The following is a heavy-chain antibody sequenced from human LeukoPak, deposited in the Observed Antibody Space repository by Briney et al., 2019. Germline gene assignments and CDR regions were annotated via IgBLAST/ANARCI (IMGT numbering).Heavy chain of an antibody. V-gene: IGHV4-59*01. D-gene: IGHD1-14*01. CDR1: GGSISSYY. J-gene: IGHJ5*02. CDR2: IYYSGST. CDR3: ARDLTS. Sequence: SETLSLTCTVSGGSISSYYWSWIRQPPGKGLEWIGYIYYSGSTNCNPSLKSRVTISVDTSKNQFSLKLSSVTAADTAVYYCARDLTSWGQGTPVTVSS.